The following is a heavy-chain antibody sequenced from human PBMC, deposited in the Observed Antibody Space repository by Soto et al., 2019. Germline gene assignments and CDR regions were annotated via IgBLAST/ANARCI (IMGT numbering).Heavy chain of an antibody. D-gene: IGHD3-22*01. V-gene: IGHV3-15*01. CDR2: IKSKTDGGTT. CDR1: GFTFSNAW. Sequence: PGGSLRLSCAASGFTFSNAWMSWVRQAPGKGLEWVGRIKSKTDGGTTDYAAPVKGRFTISRDDSKNTLYLQMNSLKTEDTAVYYCTNYDSSGYSLLRRYYYGMDVWGQGTTVTVSS. CDR3: TNYDSSGYSLLRRYYYGMDV. J-gene: IGHJ6*02.